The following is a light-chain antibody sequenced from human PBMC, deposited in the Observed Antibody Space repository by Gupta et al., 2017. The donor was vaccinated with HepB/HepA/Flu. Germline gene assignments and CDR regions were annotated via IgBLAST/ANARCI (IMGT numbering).Light chain of an antibody. CDR1: SSNIGAGYD. J-gene: IGLJ3*02. CDR3: QSYDSSLSGWV. CDR2: GNS. V-gene: IGLV1-40*01. Sequence: QPVLTQPPSVSGAPGHRVTISRTGSSSNIGAGYDVHWYQLLPGTAPNLLIYGNSNRPSGVPDRFSGSKSGTSASLAITGLQAEDEADYYCQSYDSSLSGWVFGGGTKLTVL.